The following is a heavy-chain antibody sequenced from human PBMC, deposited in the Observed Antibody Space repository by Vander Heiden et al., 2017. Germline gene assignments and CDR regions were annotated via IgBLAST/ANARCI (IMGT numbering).Heavy chain of an antibody. J-gene: IGHJ4*02. CDR2: ISGPGGST. CDR3: AKDLVGSTWSFDY. Sequence: EVQLLESGGGLVQPGGSLSLSCAASGFIFSNYAMTWVRQAPGRGLEWVSTISGPGGSTYYADSVKGRFTISRDNSRNTQYLQMNSLRAEDTAVYYCAKDLVGSTWSFDYWGQGILDTVSS. D-gene: IGHD6-13*01. V-gene: IGHV3-23*01. CDR1: GFIFSNYA.